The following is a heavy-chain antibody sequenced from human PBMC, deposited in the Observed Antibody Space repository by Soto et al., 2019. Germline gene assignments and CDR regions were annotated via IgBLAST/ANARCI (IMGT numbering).Heavy chain of an antibody. CDR3: ARVWSSDYYYFDY. V-gene: IGHV4-59*11. J-gene: IGHJ4*02. CDR1: GGSLSPHF. Sequence: SETLSLTCTVSGGSLSPHFWSWIRQPPGKGLEWIGYIYYSGSTNYNPSLKSRATLSVDTSKNQFSLDLSSVTAADTALYYCARVWSSDYYYFDYWGQGALVTVSS. CDR2: IYYSGST. D-gene: IGHD4-17*01.